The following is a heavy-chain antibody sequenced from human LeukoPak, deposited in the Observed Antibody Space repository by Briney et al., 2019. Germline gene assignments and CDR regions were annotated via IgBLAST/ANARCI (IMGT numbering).Heavy chain of an antibody. CDR2: IIPIFGTA. D-gene: IGHD3-9*01. J-gene: IGHJ6*03. CDR3: ASSGKVLRYFDWLDYYMDV. Sequence: GASVKVSCKASGGTFSSYAISWVRQAPGQGLEWMGGIIPIFGTANYAQKFQGRVTITADESTSTAYMELSSLRSEDTAVYYCASSGKVLRYFDWLDYYMDVWGKGTTVTISS. V-gene: IGHV1-69*13. CDR1: GGTFSSYA.